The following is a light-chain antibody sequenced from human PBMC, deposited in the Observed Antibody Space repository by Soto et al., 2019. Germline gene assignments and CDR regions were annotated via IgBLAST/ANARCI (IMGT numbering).Light chain of an antibody. J-gene: IGLJ1*01. CDR2: EVT. CDR1: SSDVGDYNY. Sequence: QSVLTQPASVSGSPGQSITISCTGTSSDVGDYNYVSWYQQHRGKAPKLIIYEVTSRPLGVSNRFSASKSGNTASLTISGLQAEDEADYYCSSYTSTTALYVFGTGTKLTVL. CDR3: SSYTSTTALYV. V-gene: IGLV2-14*01.